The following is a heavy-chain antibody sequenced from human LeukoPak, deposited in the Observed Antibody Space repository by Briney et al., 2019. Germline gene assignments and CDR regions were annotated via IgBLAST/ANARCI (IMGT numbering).Heavy chain of an antibody. Sequence: SGGSLRLSCAASGFTFSRYWMHWVRQAPGKGLVWVSRINTDGSSTSYADSVRGRFTISRDKSKNTLFLQMNSLRAEDTAVYYCAKGGYDYAEYVDYWGQGTLVTVSS. J-gene: IGHJ4*02. CDR1: GFTFSRYW. V-gene: IGHV3-74*01. CDR2: INTDGSST. CDR3: AKGGYDYAEYVDY. D-gene: IGHD3-16*01.